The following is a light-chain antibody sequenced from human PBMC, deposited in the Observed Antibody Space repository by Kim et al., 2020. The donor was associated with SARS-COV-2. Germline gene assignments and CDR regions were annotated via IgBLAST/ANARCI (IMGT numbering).Light chain of an antibody. CDR1: QSVSNS. Sequence: LSPGERAALSCRASQSVSNSLAWYQQKPGQAPRLLMYDASNRATGFPARFSGSGSGTDFTLTISSLEPEDFAVYFCQQRSYWPPSFGGGTKVDIK. CDR2: DAS. V-gene: IGKV3-11*01. CDR3: QQRSYWPPS. J-gene: IGKJ4*01.